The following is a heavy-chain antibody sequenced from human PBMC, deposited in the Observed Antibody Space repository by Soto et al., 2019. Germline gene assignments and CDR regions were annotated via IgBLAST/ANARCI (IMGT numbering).Heavy chain of an antibody. CDR1: GYSFTSYW. CDR2: IYPGDSDP. D-gene: IGHD6-19*01. J-gene: IGHJ4*02. CDR3: ARRGSSGWYPFDY. Sequence: GDSLKIPCKGSGYSFTSYWIGRMRQIHGKGLEWMGIIYPGDSDPRYSPSFQGQVPISAATSTSTASLPWSSLKPSDTAMYYCARRGSSGWYPFDYWGQGTLVTVSS. V-gene: IGHV5-51*01.